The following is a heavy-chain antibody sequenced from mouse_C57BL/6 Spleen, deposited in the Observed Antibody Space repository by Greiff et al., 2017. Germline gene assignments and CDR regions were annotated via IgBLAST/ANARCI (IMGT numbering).Heavy chain of an antibody. CDR3: TRDEDYSNYDYAMDY. CDR1: GFTFSSYA. Sequence: EVKLMESGEGLVKPGGSLKLSCAASGFTFSSYAMSWVRQTPEKRLEWVAYISSGGDYFYYADTVKGRFTISRDNARNTLYLQMSSLKSEDTAMYYCTRDEDYSNYDYAMDYWGQGTSVTVSS. D-gene: IGHD2-5*01. J-gene: IGHJ4*01. V-gene: IGHV5-9-1*02. CDR2: ISSGGDYF.